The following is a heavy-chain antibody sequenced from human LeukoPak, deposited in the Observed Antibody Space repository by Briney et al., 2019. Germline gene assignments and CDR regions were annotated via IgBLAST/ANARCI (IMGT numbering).Heavy chain of an antibody. V-gene: IGHV3-53*05. Sequence: QPGGSLRLSCAASGFTVSSNYMSWVRQAPGKGLEWVSVIYSGGSTYYADSVKGRFTISRDSSKNTLYLQMDSLRVEDTAVYYCAREIRGGDCRFDYWGQGTLVTVSS. D-gene: IGHD2-21*02. CDR1: GFTVSSNY. J-gene: IGHJ4*02. CDR2: IYSGGST. CDR3: AREIRGGDCRFDY.